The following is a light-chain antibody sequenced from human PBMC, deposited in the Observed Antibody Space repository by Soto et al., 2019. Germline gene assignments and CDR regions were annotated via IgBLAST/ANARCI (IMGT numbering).Light chain of an antibody. V-gene: IGKV1-39*01. CDR2: AAS. CDR1: QSISSY. Sequence: DIQMTQSPSSLSASVGDRVTITCRASQSISSYLHWYQHKPGKAPKLLIYAASSLQSGVPSRFSSSGSGTDFTLTISSLQPEDFATYYCQQSYSTPQLTFGGGTKVEIK. J-gene: IGKJ4*01. CDR3: QQSYSTPQLT.